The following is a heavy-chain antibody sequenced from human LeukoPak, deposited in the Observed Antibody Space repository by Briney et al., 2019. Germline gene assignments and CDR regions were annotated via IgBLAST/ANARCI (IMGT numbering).Heavy chain of an antibody. CDR3: ARRGRASYADYYYYGMDV. CDR2: ISSSSSYT. CDR1: GFTFSDYY. D-gene: IGHD1-26*01. V-gene: IGHV3-11*06. J-gene: IGHJ6*04. Sequence: GGSLRLSCAASGFTFSDYYMSWIRQAPGKGLEWVSYISSSSSYTNYADSVKGRFSISRDNAKNSLYLQMNSLRAEDTAVYYCARRGRASYADYYYYGMDVWGKGTTVTVSS.